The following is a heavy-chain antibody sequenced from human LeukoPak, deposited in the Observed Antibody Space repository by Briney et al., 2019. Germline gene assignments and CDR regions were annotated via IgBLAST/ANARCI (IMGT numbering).Heavy chain of an antibody. V-gene: IGHV1-24*01. CDR2: FNTEDGET. CDR3: ARLRLSGGSFSVGWFDP. Sequence: ASVKVSCKVSGCTLTELSMHWVRQAPRKGLEWVGGFNTEDGETIYAQKFQGRVSMTEDTSTDSAYMELSSLRSEDSAVYFCARLRLSGGSFSVGWFDPWGQGIQVTVSS. CDR1: GCTLTELS. D-gene: IGHD1-26*01. J-gene: IGHJ5*02.